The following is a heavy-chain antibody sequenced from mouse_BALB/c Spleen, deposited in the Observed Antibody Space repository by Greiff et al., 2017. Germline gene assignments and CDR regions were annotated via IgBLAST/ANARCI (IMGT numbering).Heavy chain of an antibody. CDR2: INPGSGGT. V-gene: IGHV1-82*01. CDR1: GYAFSSSW. CDR3: ARYDYGPYAMDY. D-gene: IGHD2-4*01. Sequence: QVQLQQSGPELVKPGASVKISCKASGYAFSSSWMNWVKQRPGQGLEWIGVINPGSGGTNYNEKFKGKATLTADKSSSTAYMQLSSLTSDDSAVYFCARYDYGPYAMDYWGQGTSVTVSS. J-gene: IGHJ4*01.